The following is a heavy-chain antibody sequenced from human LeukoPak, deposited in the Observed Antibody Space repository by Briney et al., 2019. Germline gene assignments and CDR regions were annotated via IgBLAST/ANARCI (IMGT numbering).Heavy chain of an antibody. D-gene: IGHD3-10*01. CDR2: IKRDGSEK. V-gene: IGHV3-7*05. CDR3: ARARDYGSGKANGFDI. J-gene: IGHJ3*02. CDR1: GFTFSYYW. Sequence: GRSLRLSCAASGFTFSYYWMSWVRQSPGKGLEWVANIKRDGSEKHYVDSVKGRFTISRDNAENSLYLQMNSLRPEDTAVYYCARARDYGSGKANGFDIWGQGTMVAVSS.